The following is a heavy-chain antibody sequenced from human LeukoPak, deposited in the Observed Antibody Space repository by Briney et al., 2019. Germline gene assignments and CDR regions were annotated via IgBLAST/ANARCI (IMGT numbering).Heavy chain of an antibody. CDR1: GFIFDDYA. D-gene: IGHD2-15*01. V-gene: IGHV3-9*03. J-gene: IGHJ4*02. Sequence: PGGSLRLSCAASGFIFDDYAMHLVRQAPGKGLEWVSGINWNSGTIGYADSVKGRFTISRDNAKNSLYLQMNSLRADDMAFYYCARDRFRYCSGAYCSHFEFWGQGTLVSVSS. CDR3: ARDRFRYCSGAYCSHFEF. CDR2: INWNSGTI.